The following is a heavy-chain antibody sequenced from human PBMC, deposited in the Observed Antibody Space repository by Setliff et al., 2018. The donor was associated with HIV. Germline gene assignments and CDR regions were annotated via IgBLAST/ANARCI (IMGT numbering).Heavy chain of an antibody. CDR1: GGTFSSYS. V-gene: IGHV1-69*06. CDR2: ILPIFGTR. CDR3: AGDQVSMVRAVRLVA. J-gene: IGHJ1*01. Sequence: GASVKVSCKASGGTFSSYSISWVRQAPGQGLEWMGRILPIFGTRDYAQKFQGRVTITADKSTSTAYMELRSLRSEDTAVYYCAGDQVSMVRAVRLVAWGQGSLVTVSS. D-gene: IGHD3-10*01.